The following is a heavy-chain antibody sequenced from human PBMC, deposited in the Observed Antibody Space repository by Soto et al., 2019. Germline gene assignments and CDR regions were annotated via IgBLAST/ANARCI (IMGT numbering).Heavy chain of an antibody. Sequence: SETLSLTCTVSGGSISSYYWSWIRQPPGKGLEWIGYIYYSGSTNYNPSLKSRVTISVDTSKNQFSLKLSSVTAADTAVYYCAKNSQDYDFWSGYHDYYYYYFMDVWGKGTTVTVSS. CDR2: IYYSGST. J-gene: IGHJ6*03. V-gene: IGHV4-59*01. CDR3: AKNSQDYDFWSGYHDYYYYYFMDV. D-gene: IGHD3-3*01. CDR1: GGSISSYY.